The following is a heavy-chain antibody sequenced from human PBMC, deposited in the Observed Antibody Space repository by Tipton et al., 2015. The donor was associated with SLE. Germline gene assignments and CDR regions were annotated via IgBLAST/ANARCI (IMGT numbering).Heavy chain of an antibody. Sequence: QLVQSGPEVKKPGASVKVSCKASGFTFSNYGINWVRQAPGQGLEWMGWISPHTGDTRYAQKLQGRVTMTTDTPTSTAYMEMRRLRSDDTAVYYWARDRGSYRNFVDYWGQGTLVTVSS. J-gene: IGHJ4*02. CDR2: ISPHTGDT. CDR3: ARDRGSYRNFVDY. CDR1: GFTFSNYG. D-gene: IGHD4-11*01. V-gene: IGHV1-18*01.